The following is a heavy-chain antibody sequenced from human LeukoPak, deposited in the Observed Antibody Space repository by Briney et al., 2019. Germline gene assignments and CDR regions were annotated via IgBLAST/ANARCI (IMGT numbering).Heavy chain of an antibody. CDR3: ARDSPLGVWGSYRNDY. V-gene: IGHV3-20*04. Sequence: GGSLILSCAASGFTFDDYGMSWVRQAPGKGLEWVSGINWNGGSTGYADSVKGRFTISRDNAKNSLYLQMNSLRAEDTALYYCARDSPLGVWGSYRNDYWGQGTLVTVSS. D-gene: IGHD3-16*02. J-gene: IGHJ4*02. CDR1: GFTFDDYG. CDR2: INWNGGST.